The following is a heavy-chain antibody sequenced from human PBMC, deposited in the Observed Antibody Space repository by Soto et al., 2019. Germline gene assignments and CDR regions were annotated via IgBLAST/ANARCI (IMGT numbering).Heavy chain of an antibody. CDR1: GYTFTSYG. D-gene: IGHD3-22*01. V-gene: IGHV1-18*04. CDR2: ISAYNGNT. J-gene: IGHJ4*02. CDR3: ARIGLMYYYDSSGYYFLDY. Sequence: GASVKVSCKASGYTFTSYGISRVRQAPGQGLEWMGWISAYNGNTNYAQKLQGRVTMTTDTSTSTAYMELRSLRSDDTAVYYCARIGLMYYYDSSGYYFLDYWGQGTLVTVSS.